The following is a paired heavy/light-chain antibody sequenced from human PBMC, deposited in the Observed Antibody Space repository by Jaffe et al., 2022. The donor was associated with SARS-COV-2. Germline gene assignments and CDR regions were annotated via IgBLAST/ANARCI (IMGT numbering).Heavy chain of an antibody. V-gene: IGHV2-26*01. D-gene: IGHD6-13*01. CDR3: ARTSGYDYGSSWYGAWDLDFDY. J-gene: IGHJ4*02. Sequence: QVTLKESGPVLVKPTETLTLTCTVSGFSLSNARMGVSWIRQPPGKALEWLAHIFSNDEKSYSTSLKSRLTISKDTSKSQVVLTMTNMDPVDTATYYCARTSGYDYGSSWYGAWDLDFDYWGQGTLVTVSS. CDR2: IFSNDEK. CDR1: GFSLSNARMG.
Light chain of an antibody. J-gene: IGKJ1*01. V-gene: IGKV3-11*01. Sequence: EIVLTQSPATLSLSPGERATLSCRASQSVSSYLAWYQQKPGQAPRLLIYDASNRATGIPARFSGSGSGTDFTLTISSLEPEDFAVYYCQQRSNWPPAWTFGQGTKVEIK. CDR3: QQRSNWPPAWT. CDR2: DAS. CDR1: QSVSSY.